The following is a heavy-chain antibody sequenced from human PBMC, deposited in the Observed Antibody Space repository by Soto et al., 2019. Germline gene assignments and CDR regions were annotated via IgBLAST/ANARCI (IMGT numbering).Heavy chain of an antibody. J-gene: IGHJ4*02. CDR3: AKVSGSDDSSGYYKVKSRPDY. D-gene: IGHD3-22*01. CDR2: ISGSGGST. CDR1: GFTFSSYA. V-gene: IGHV3-23*01. Sequence: GGSLRLSCAASGFTFSSYAMSWVRQAPGKGLEWVSAISGSGGSTYYADSVKGRFTISRDNSKNTLYLQMNSLRAEDTAVYYCAKVSGSDDSSGYYKVKSRPDYWGQGTLVTVSS.